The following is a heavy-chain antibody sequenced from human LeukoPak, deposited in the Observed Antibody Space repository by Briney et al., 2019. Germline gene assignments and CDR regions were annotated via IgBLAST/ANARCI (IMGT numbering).Heavy chain of an antibody. Sequence: PGGSLRLSCAASGFTFSSYWMHWVRQAPVKGLVWVSRINSDGSSTSYADSVKGRFTISRDNSKNTLYLQMNSLRAEDTAVYYCAKAPYSSGWLARVSGDYWGQGTLVTVSS. J-gene: IGHJ4*02. CDR2: INSDGSST. CDR3: AKAPYSSGWLARVSGDY. V-gene: IGHV3-74*01. CDR1: GFTFSSYW. D-gene: IGHD6-19*01.